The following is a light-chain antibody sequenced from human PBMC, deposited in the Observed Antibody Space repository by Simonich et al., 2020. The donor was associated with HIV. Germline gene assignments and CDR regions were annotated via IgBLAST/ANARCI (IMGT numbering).Light chain of an antibody. V-gene: IGKV1-39*01. CDR1: HSIRRY. CDR3: QQSYSTLGIT. J-gene: IGKJ3*01. Sequence: DIPMTQSPSYLSASLGDRVTITCRSSHSIRRYLNWYQQKPGQAPKTLIYAASSLQNGVPSRFSGSGSGTDFTLTISSLQPEDFATYYCQQSYSTLGITFGPGTKVDIK. CDR2: AAS.